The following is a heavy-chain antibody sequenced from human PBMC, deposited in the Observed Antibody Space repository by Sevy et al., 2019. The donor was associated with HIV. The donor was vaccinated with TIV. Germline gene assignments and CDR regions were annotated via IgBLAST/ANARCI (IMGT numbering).Heavy chain of an antibody. CDR2: IFPGDSET. D-gene: IGHD3-22*01. J-gene: IGHJ4*02. V-gene: IGHV5-51*01. CDR1: GYSFTSHW. Sequence: GESLKISCKGHGYSFTSHWIVWVRQMPGKGLDWMGIIFPGDSETRYSPSFQGEVTISADKSISTAFLQWSSLKASDTAIYYCARSRSGYFDSSGYYINWGQGTLVTVSS. CDR3: ARSRSGYFDSSGYYIN.